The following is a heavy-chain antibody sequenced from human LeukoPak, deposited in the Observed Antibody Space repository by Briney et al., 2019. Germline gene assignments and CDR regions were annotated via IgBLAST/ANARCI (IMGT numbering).Heavy chain of an antibody. D-gene: IGHD6-13*01. CDR3: ARDSPGIAAAGHDY. Sequence: SVKVSSKASGYTFTGYYMHWVRQAPGQGLEWMGWINPNSGGTNYAQKFQGRVTMTRDTSIGTAYMELSRLRSDDTAVYYCARDSPGIAAAGHDYWGQGTLVTVSS. V-gene: IGHV1-2*02. CDR1: GYTFTGYY. J-gene: IGHJ4*02. CDR2: INPNSGGT.